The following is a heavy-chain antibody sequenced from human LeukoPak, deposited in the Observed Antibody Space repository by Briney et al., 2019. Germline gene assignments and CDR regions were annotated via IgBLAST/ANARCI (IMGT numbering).Heavy chain of an antibody. D-gene: IGHD1-26*01. Sequence: GGFLRLSCAASGFTFSSYWMTWVRQAPGKGLEYVANIKEDGSEKYYVDSVKGRFTISRDNAKNSLYLQMSSLRGDDTAVYYCARVLAGATYFDYWGQGTLVTVSS. CDR3: ARVLAGATYFDY. CDR1: GFTFSSYW. CDR2: IKEDGSEK. J-gene: IGHJ4*01. V-gene: IGHV3-7*02.